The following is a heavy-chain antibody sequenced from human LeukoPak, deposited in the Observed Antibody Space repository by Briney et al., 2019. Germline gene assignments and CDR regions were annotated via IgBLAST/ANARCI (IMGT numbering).Heavy chain of an antibody. CDR2: IYTSGST. D-gene: IGHD6-13*01. V-gene: IGHV4-61*02. Sequence: SETLSLTCTVSGGSISSGSYYWSWIRQPAGKGLEWIGRIYTSGSTNYNPSLKSRVTISVDTSKNQFSLKLSSVTAADTAVYYCARDQLKQQGYGMGVWGQGTTVTVSS. J-gene: IGHJ6*02. CDR1: GGSISSGSYY. CDR3: ARDQLKQQGYGMGV.